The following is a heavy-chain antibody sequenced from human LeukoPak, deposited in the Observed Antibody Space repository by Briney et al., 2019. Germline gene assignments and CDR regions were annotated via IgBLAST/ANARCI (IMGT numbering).Heavy chain of an antibody. Sequence: QPGRSLRLSCAASGFTFDDYAMHWVRQAPGKGLEWASGISWNSGSIGYADSVKGRFTISRDNAKNSLYLQMSGLRAEDTAVFYCARDSYTSAIDYWGQGTLVTVSS. J-gene: IGHJ4*02. CDR3: ARDSYTSAIDY. D-gene: IGHD6-19*01. CDR2: ISWNSGSI. CDR1: GFTFDDYA. V-gene: IGHV3-9*01.